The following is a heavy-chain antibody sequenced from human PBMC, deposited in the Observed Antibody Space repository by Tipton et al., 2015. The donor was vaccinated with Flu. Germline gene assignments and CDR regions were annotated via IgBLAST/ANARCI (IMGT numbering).Heavy chain of an antibody. CDR1: GESFSGYY. Sequence: TLSLTCAVYGESFSGYYWSWIRQPPGKGLEWIGEINHSGSTNYNPSLKSRVTISVDTSKNQFSLKLSSVTAADTAVYYCARDGYYDSSGYYYVLDYWGQGTLVTVSS. V-gene: IGHV4-34*01. J-gene: IGHJ4*02. D-gene: IGHD3-22*01. CDR3: ARDGYYDSSGYYYVLDY. CDR2: INHSGST.